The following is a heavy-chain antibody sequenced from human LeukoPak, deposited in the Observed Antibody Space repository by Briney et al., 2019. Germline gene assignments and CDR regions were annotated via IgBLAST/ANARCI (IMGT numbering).Heavy chain of an antibody. Sequence: PGGSLRLSCAASGFTFNKYAMHWVRQAPGKGLEWVAVISYDGSNNYDADSVKGRFTISRDDSKNTLYLQMNSLRAEDTAVYYCARSRGSGYPYWYFDLWGRGTLVTVSS. CDR3: ARSRGSGYPYWYFDL. CDR2: ISYDGSNN. CDR1: GFTFNKYA. J-gene: IGHJ2*01. D-gene: IGHD3-22*01. V-gene: IGHV3-30-3*01.